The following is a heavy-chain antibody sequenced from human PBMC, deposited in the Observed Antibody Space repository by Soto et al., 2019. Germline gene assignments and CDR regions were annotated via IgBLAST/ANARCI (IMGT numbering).Heavy chain of an antibody. CDR1: GGSISSSNW. CDR3: ARDKITGRFDY. V-gene: IGHV4-4*02. J-gene: IGHJ4*02. Sequence: SETLSLTCAVSGGSISSSNWWSWVRQPPGKGLEWIGEIYHSGSTNYNPSLKSRVTISVDTSKNQFSLKLTSVTAADTAVYYCARDKITGRFDYCGQGTLVTVSS. CDR2: IYHSGST. D-gene: IGHD2-8*02.